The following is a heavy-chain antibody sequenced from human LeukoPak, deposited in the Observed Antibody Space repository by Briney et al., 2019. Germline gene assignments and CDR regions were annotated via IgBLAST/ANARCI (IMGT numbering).Heavy chain of an antibody. CDR3: ASLRGYGQYYMDV. CDR1: GGSISSYY. Sequence: PSETLSLTCTVSGGSISSYYWSWIRQPPGKGLEWIGSIYYSGSTYYNPSLKSRVTISVDTSKNQFSLKLSSVTAADTAVYYCASLRGYGQYYMDVWGKGTTVTVSS. CDR2: IYYSGST. D-gene: IGHD5-12*01. J-gene: IGHJ6*03. V-gene: IGHV4-59*12.